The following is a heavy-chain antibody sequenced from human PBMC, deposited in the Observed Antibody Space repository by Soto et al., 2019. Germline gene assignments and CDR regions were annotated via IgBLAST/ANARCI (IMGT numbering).Heavy chain of an antibody. CDR3: AREGSSTNTPGMDV. D-gene: IGHD2-2*01. J-gene: IGHJ6*02. CDR2: ISSSGSTI. CDR1: GFTFSSYE. Sequence: PGGSLRLSCAASGFTFSSYEMNWVRQAPGKGLEWVSYISSSGSTIYYADSVKGRFTISRDNAKNSLYLQMNSLRAEDTAVYYCAREGSSTNTPGMDVWGQGTTVTVSS. V-gene: IGHV3-48*03.